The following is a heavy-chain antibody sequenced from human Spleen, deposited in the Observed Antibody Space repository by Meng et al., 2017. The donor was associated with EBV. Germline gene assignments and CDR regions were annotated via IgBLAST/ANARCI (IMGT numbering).Heavy chain of an antibody. CDR2: ININTGNP. V-gene: IGHV7-4-1*02. Sequence: VQLVKCGSDLKKPGYSVRIPCKASGYTFTDYSMNWVRQAPGQGLEWMGWININTGNPAYARGFTGRFVFSLDTSVSTVFLQISSLMPEDTAVYYCARESGFSYGTDYWGQGTLVTVSS. J-gene: IGHJ4*02. CDR1: GYTFTDYS. CDR3: ARESGFSYGTDY. D-gene: IGHD5-18*01.